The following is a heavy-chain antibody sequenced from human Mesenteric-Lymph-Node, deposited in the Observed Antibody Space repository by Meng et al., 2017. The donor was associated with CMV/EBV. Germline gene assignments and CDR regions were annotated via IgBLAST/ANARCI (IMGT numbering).Heavy chain of an antibody. CDR3: AREYLGRMDV. J-gene: IGHJ6*02. CDR1: GFSFNLFG. CDR2: IDNSGTY. Sequence: LSCSVSGFSFNLFGLHWVRHAPGLGLEWVSKIDNSGTYYADSVRGRFTISRDSTTDSLYLQLSSLRGEDTAIYYCAREYLGRMDVWGQGTTVTVSS. V-gene: IGHV3-21*01. D-gene: IGHD3-9*01.